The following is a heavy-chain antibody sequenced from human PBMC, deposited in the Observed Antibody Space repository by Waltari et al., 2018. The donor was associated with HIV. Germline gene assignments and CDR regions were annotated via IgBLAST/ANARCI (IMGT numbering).Heavy chain of an antibody. Sequence: EVQLVESGGGLVQPGRSLRLSCAASGFPFDDYAMHWVRQAPGKGLEWVSGISWNSGSIGYADSVKGRFTISRDNAKNSLYLQMNSLRAEDTALYYCAKGPTAMVDYWGQGTLVTVSS. CDR2: ISWNSGSI. CDR3: AKGPTAMVDY. V-gene: IGHV3-9*01. J-gene: IGHJ4*02. D-gene: IGHD5-18*01. CDR1: GFPFDDYA.